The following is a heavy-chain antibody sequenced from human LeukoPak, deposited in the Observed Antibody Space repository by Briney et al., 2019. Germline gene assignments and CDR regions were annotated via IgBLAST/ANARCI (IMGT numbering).Heavy chain of an antibody. CDR3: ARVRGYYDSSGYYYAG. D-gene: IGHD3-22*01. Sequence: ASVKVSCKASGYTFTSYYMHWVLQAPGQGLEWMGIINPSGGSTSYAQEFQGRVTMTRDTSTSTVYMELSSLRSEDTAVYYCARVRGYYDSSGYYYAGWGQGTLVTVSS. J-gene: IGHJ4*02. CDR2: INPSGGST. CDR1: GYTFTSYY. V-gene: IGHV1-46*01.